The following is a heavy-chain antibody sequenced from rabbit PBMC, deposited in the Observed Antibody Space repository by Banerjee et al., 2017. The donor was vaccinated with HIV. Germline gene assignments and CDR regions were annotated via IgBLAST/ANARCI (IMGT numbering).Heavy chain of an antibody. J-gene: IGHJ4*01. Sequence: QEQLVESGGGLVQPEGSLTLTCTASGFDFSSSYYMCWVRQAPGKGPEWIGCIYTGSGSTYYASWAKGRFTISKTSSTTVTLQMTSLTAADTATYFCARDTSYGAYGYGLWGPGTLVTVS. D-gene: IGHD6-1*01. CDR3: ARDTSYGAYGYGL. CDR1: GFDFSSSYY. V-gene: IGHV1S45*01. CDR2: IYTGSGST.